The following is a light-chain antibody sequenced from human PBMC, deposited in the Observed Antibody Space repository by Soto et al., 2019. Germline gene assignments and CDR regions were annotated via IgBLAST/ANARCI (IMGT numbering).Light chain of an antibody. J-gene: IGLJ1*01. Sequence: QSVLTQPASVSGSPGQSITISCTGTTSDVGGYNYVSWYQQHPGKAPKLMISVVSNRPSGVSNRFSGSKSGNTASLTISGLQAEDESEYYGLSYPTSSPYRFATGP. CDR1: TSDVGGYNY. CDR3: LSYPTSSPYR. CDR2: VVS. V-gene: IGLV2-14*01.